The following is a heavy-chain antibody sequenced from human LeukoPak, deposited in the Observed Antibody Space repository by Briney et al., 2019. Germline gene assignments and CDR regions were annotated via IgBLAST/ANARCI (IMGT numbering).Heavy chain of an antibody. CDR2: ISTDGSTT. D-gene: IGHD1-14*01. CDR1: GFTFSDYW. Sequence: SGGSLRLSCAVSGFTFSDYWMHWVRQTPGKGLVWVSRISTDGSTTSYADSVKGRFTISRDNAKNTLYLQMNSLRAEDTAVYYCTRVGSGTTRDYSGQGNLVTVSS. CDR3: TRVGSGTTRDY. J-gene: IGHJ4*02. V-gene: IGHV3-74*01.